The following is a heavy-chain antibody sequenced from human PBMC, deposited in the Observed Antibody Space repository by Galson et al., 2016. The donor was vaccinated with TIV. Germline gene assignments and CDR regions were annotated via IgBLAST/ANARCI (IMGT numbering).Heavy chain of an antibody. D-gene: IGHD1-1*01. CDR3: VRDYQLADY. V-gene: IGHV3-20*04. CDR2: INWNGGST. J-gene: IGHJ4*02. Sequence: SLRLSCATSGFTFDDYGMSWVRQAPGKGLEWVSGINWNGGSTGYAASVQGRFTIPRDDAKNSLYLQMNGLRAEDTAFYYCVRDYQLADYWGQGTLVIVSS. CDR1: GFTFDDYG.